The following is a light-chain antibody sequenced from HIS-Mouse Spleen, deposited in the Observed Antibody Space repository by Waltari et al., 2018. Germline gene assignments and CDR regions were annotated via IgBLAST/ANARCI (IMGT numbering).Light chain of an antibody. V-gene: IGKV3-11*01. CDR2: DAS. J-gene: IGKJ3*01. Sequence: EIVLTQSPATLSLSPGERATLSCRASQSVSSYLAWYQQKPGQAPRLLIYDASNRATGIPARFSGSGSGTDFTLTISSLEPEDFAVYYFQQRSNWPPFTFGPGTKVDIK. CDR1: QSVSSY. CDR3: QQRSNWPPFT.